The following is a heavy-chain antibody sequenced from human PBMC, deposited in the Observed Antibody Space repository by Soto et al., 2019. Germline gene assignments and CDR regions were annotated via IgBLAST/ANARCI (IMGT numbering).Heavy chain of an antibody. Sequence: SETLSLTCTVSGGSISSRSHYWGWIRQSPGKHLEWIGSSYYRGSTHYNPSLKTRVTISADTSKNQVFLKVFSVTAADTAVYYCARTPPVAGRYYYYYYGMDVWGQGTTVTVSS. J-gene: IGHJ6*02. CDR1: GGSISSRSHY. CDR2: SYYRGST. D-gene: IGHD6-19*01. CDR3: ARTPPVAGRYYYYYYGMDV. V-gene: IGHV4-39*01.